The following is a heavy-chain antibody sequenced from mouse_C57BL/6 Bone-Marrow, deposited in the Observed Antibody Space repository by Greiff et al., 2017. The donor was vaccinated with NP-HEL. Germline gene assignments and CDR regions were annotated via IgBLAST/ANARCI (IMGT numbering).Heavy chain of an antibody. Sequence: QVQLQQPGAELVKPGASVKLSCKASGYTFTSYWMQWVKQRPGQGLEWIGKIDPSDSYTNYNQKFKGKATLTVDTSSSTAYMQLSSLTSEDSAVYYCAKGDGSWFAYWGQGTLVTVSA. CDR3: AKGDGSWFAY. V-gene: IGHV1-50*01. CDR2: IDPSDSYT. CDR1: GYTFTSYW. J-gene: IGHJ3*01. D-gene: IGHD2-3*01.